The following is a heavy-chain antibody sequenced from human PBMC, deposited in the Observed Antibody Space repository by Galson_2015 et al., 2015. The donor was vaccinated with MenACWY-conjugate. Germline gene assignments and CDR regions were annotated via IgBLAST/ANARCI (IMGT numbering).Heavy chain of an antibody. CDR1: GDSVSSHSAT. V-gene: IGHV6-1*01. D-gene: IGHD3-10*01. Sequence: CAISGDSVSSHSATWNWIRQSPSRGLEWLGRTYYRSKWYKVYAVSVKSRITINPDTSKNQISLQLNSVTAEDTAVYYCAKDHGSGTPWYFDLWGRGTLVTVSS. CDR3: AKDHGSGTPWYFDL. CDR2: TYYRSKWYK. J-gene: IGHJ2*01.